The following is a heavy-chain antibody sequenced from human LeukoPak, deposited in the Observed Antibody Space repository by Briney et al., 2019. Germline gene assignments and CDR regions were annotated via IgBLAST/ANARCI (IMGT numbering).Heavy chain of an antibody. J-gene: IGHJ3*02. V-gene: IGHV3-74*01. CDR3: AREVEAFDI. CDR1: GFTFSSYW. CDR2: INSDGSST. Sequence: GGSLRLSCAASGFTFSSYWMHWVRQAPGRGLVWVSLINSDGSSTSYADSVKGRFTISRDNSKKTLYLQMSSLRGEDTAVYYCAREVEAFDIWGQGTMVTVSS.